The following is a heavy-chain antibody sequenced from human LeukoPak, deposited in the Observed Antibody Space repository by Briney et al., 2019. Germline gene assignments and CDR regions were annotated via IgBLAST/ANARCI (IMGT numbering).Heavy chain of an antibody. D-gene: IGHD3-22*01. CDR2: ISYNGSHK. V-gene: IGHV3-30*18. CDR1: GFTFSSYG. Sequence: PGGSLRLSCAASGFTFSSYGMHWVRQAPGKGLEGVVVISYNGSHKNYADSVKGRFTISRDNSRNTLYLQMNSLRAEDTAVYYCAKDTEDSSDYWPDYWGQGTLVTVSS. CDR3: AKDTEDSSDYWPDY. J-gene: IGHJ4*02.